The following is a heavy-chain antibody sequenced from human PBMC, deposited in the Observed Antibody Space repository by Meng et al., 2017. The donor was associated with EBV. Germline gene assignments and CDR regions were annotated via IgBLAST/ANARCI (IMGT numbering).Heavy chain of an antibody. Sequence: VQSGAEVEKPGASAKVSCKASGYTFTSYDINWVRQATGQGLEGMGWMNPNSGNTGYAQKFQGRVTMTRNTSISTAYMELSSLRSEDTAVYYCARGRGVYCSGGSCYPGWFDPWGQGTLVTVSS. V-gene: IGHV1-8*01. J-gene: IGHJ5*02. CDR2: MNPNSGNT. CDR1: GYTFTSYD. CDR3: ARGRGVYCSGGSCYPGWFDP. D-gene: IGHD2-15*01.